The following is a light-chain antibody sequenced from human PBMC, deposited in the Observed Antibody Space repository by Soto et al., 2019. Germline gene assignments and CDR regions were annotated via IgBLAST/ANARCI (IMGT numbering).Light chain of an antibody. J-gene: IGKJ4*01. CDR2: GTS. Sequence: EVVLTQSPATLSLSPGERATLSCRASQSFGSSYLAWYQQKPGQPPRLLIYGTSSRATGIPDRFSGSGSGTDFTLTISRLEPEDFAVYFCQQFGVSPLTFGGGTRVE. CDR1: QSFGSSY. CDR3: QQFGVSPLT. V-gene: IGKV3-20*01.